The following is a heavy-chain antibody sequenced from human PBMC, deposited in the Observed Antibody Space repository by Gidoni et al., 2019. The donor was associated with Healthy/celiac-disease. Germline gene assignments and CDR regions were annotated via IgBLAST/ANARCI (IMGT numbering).Heavy chain of an antibody. Sequence: EVQLVESGGGLVQPGRSLRLSCAASGFTFDDYAMHWVRQAPGKGLEWVSGISWNSGSIGYADSVKGRFTISRDNAKNSLYLQMNSLRAEDTALYYCAKDIDFGLDSSSLDYWGQGTLVTVSS. D-gene: IGHD6-13*01. V-gene: IGHV3-9*01. CDR1: GFTFDDYA. CDR3: AKDIDFGLDSSSLDY. J-gene: IGHJ4*02. CDR2: ISWNSGSI.